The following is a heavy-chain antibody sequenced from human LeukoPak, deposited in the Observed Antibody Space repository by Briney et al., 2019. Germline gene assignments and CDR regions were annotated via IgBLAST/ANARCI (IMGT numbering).Heavy chain of an antibody. D-gene: IGHD2-15*01. CDR1: GYTFTGYY. CDR2: INPNSGGT. J-gene: IGHJ4*02. Sequence: ASVKVSCKASGYTFTGYYMHWVRQAPGQGLEWMGWINPNSGGTNYAQKSQGRVTMTRDTSISTAYMELSRLRSDDTAVYYCSSGSARPEYCSGGRCYSGYWGQGTLVTVSS. CDR3: SSGSARPEYCSGGRCYSGY. V-gene: IGHV1-2*02.